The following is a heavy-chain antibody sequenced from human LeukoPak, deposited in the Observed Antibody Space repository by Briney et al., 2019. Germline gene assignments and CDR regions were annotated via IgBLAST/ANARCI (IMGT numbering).Heavy chain of an antibody. CDR1: GYKFNTYG. D-gene: IGHD4-23*01. CDR3: ARPDYGGNRGAFDI. CDR2: ISAYNGKT. V-gene: IGHV1-18*01. Sequence: ASVKVSCKASGYKFNTYGISWVRQAHGQGLEWMGWISAYNGKTDYAQKFQGRVTMTTDTSTSTAYMELRSLRSDDTAVYYCARPDYGGNRGAFDIWGQGTMVTVSS. J-gene: IGHJ3*02.